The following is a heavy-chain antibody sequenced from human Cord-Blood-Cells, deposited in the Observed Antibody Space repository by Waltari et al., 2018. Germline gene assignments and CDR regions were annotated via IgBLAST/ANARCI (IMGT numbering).Heavy chain of an antibody. D-gene: IGHD7-27*01. CDR3: ARDPLLDQAHWGLYDAFDI. CDR2: IIPIFGTA. Sequence: QVPLVQSGAEVKKPGSSVKVSCKASGGTFSSYAISWVRPAPGQGLEWMGGIIPIFGTANYAQKFQGRVTITADESTSTAYMELSSLRSEDTAVYYCARDPLLDQAHWGLYDAFDIWGQGTMVTVSS. CDR1: GGTFSSYA. J-gene: IGHJ3*02. V-gene: IGHV1-69*01.